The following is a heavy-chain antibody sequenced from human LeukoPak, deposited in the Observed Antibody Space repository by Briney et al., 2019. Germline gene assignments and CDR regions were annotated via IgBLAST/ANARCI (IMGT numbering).Heavy chain of an antibody. CDR1: GGTFSSYA. Sequence: SVKVSCKASGGTFSSYAINWVRPAPGQGLEWMGRIIPILDIANYAQKFQGRVTITADNSTSTAYMELSSLGSEDTAMYYCARPLRYFDRSFDYWGQGTLVTVSS. CDR3: ARPLRYFDRSFDY. V-gene: IGHV1-69*04. D-gene: IGHD3-9*01. CDR2: IIPILDIA. J-gene: IGHJ4*02.